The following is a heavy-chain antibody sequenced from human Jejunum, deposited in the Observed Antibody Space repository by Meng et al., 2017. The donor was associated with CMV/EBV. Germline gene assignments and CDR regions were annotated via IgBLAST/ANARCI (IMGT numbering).Heavy chain of an antibody. CDR2: ITGSGGST. CDR3: AKLSDV. V-gene: IGHV3-23*01. Sequence: SCAASGFTFRSHSMSWVRQAPGKGLEWVSAITGSGGSTYYADSVKGRFTISRDNSRNTLYLQMNSLRAEDTAVYYCAKLSDVWGQGTTVTVSS. D-gene: IGHD5/OR15-5a*01. CDR1: GFTFRSHS. J-gene: IGHJ6*02.